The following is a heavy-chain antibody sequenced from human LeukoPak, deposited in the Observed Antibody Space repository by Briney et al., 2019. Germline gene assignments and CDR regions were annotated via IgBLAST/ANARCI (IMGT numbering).Heavy chain of an antibody. J-gene: IGHJ4*02. CDR3: ARHPEYYDILTGYRYYFDY. D-gene: IGHD3-9*01. CDR2: IYYSGST. Sequence: SETLSLTRTVSGDSIGSYYWSWIRQPPGKGLGWIGYIYYSGSTNYNPSLNSRVTISVDTSRNQFSLKVRSVTAADTAVYYCARHPEYYDILTGYRYYFDYWGQGTLVTVSS. CDR1: GDSIGSYY. V-gene: IGHV4-59*01.